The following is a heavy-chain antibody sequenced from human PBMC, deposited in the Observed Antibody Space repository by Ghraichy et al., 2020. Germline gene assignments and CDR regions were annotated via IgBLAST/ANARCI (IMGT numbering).Heavy chain of an antibody. V-gene: IGHV3-23*01. D-gene: IGHD3-16*01. Sequence: GGSLRLSCVASGFTFISFAMSWVRQAPGKGLELVSEITGDGGSTHYADAVKARFTISRYNSKNTLYFQMTGLRTEDTAMYYCAKELKPIFYYYYGLDVWGHGTTVTVSS. CDR3: AKELKPIFYYYYGLDV. CDR2: ITGDGGST. CDR1: GFTFISFA. J-gene: IGHJ6*02.